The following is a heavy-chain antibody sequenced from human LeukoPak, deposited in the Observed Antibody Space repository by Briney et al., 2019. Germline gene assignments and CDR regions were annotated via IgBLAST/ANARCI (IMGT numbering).Heavy chain of an antibody. Sequence: GGSLRLSCLTSGFTLSTNAMSWVRQAPGKGLEWISGISGSGASTYYADSVKGRFTISRDNAKNSLYLQMNSLRAEDTAVYYCARGKAGSFMDVWGQGTTVTVSS. V-gene: IGHV3-23*01. J-gene: IGHJ6*02. CDR3: ARGKAGSFMDV. CDR2: ISGSGAST. CDR1: GFTLSTNA. D-gene: IGHD6-6*01.